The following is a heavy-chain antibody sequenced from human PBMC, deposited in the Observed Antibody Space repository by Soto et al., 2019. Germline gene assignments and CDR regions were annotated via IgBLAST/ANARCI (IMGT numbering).Heavy chain of an antibody. V-gene: IGHV4-34*01. J-gene: IGHJ6*02. Sequence: SETLSLTCAVYGGSFSGYYWSWIRQPPGKWLEWIGEINHSGSTNYNPSLKSRVTISVDTSKNQFSLKLSSVTAADTAVYYCARYSGYDYGYYGMDVWGQGXTVTVSS. CDR2: INHSGST. D-gene: IGHD5-12*01. CDR3: ARYSGYDYGYYGMDV. CDR1: GGSFSGYY.